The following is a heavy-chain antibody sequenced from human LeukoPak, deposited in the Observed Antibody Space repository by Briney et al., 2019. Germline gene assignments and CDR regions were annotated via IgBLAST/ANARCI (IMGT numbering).Heavy chain of an antibody. V-gene: IGHV3-21*01. CDR1: GFAFSSYS. D-gene: IGHD4-23*01. CDR3: ARDGDYGGNSYFDY. CDR2: ISSSSSYI. Sequence: GGSLRLSCAASGFAFSSYSMNWVRQAPGKGLEWVSSISSSSSYIYYADSVKGRFTISRDNAKNSLYLQMNSLRAEDTAVYYCARDGDYGGNSYFDYWGQGTLVTVSS. J-gene: IGHJ4*02.